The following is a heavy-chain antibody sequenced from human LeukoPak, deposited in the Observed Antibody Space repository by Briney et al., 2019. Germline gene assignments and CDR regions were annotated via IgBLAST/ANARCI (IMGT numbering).Heavy chain of an antibody. V-gene: IGHV4-34*01. CDR3: ARGLEGDGDSDEIHFDY. CDR2: INHSGST. D-gene: IGHD4-17*01. CDR1: GGSFSGYY. J-gene: IGHJ4*02. Sequence: SETLSLTCAVYGGSFSGYYWSWIRQPPGKGLERIGEINHSGSTNYNPSLKSRVTISVDTSKNQFSLKLSSVTAADTAVYYCARGLEGDGDSDEIHFDYWGQGTLVTVSS.